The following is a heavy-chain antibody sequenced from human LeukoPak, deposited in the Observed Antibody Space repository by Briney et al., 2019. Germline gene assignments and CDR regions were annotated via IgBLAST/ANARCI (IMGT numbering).Heavy chain of an antibody. CDR3: AKDYSGFGVRGVPGGGYGMDV. J-gene: IGHJ6*02. V-gene: IGHV3-30*18. CDR2: ISYDGSNK. Sequence: PGGSLRLSCAASGFTFSSYGMHWVRQAPGKGLEWVAVISYDGSNKYYADSVKGRFTISRDNSKNTLYLQMNSLRAEDTAVYYCAKDYSGFGVRGVPGGGYGMDVWGQGTTVTVSS. CDR1: GFTFSSYG. D-gene: IGHD3-10*01.